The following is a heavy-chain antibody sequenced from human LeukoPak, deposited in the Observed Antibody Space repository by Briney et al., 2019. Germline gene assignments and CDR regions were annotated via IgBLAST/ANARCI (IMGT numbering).Heavy chain of an antibody. CDR3: ARGEPDLFYRV. D-gene: IGHD1-14*01. CDR1: GXTFSTYW. J-gene: IGHJ4*02. Sequence: GGSLRLSCVASGXTFSTYWMHWVRQAPGKGLVWVSRIYGDGTGTIYADSVKGRFTISRDNAKDTLYLQMNSLRGDDTAVYYCARGEPDLFYRVWGQGTLVTVSS. CDR2: IYGDGTGT. V-gene: IGHV3-74*01.